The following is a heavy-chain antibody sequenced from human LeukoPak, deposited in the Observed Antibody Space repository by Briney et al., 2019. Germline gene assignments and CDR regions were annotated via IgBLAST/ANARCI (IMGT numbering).Heavy chain of an antibody. D-gene: IGHD6-19*01. Sequence: ASVKVSCKASGYTFTSYGISWERQAPGQGLEWMGWISAYNGNTNYAQKLQGRVTMTTDTSTSTAYMELRSLRSDDTAVYYCASSPTGYSSGWYEEGYFDYWGQGTLVTVSS. CDR1: GYTFTSYG. V-gene: IGHV1-18*04. J-gene: IGHJ4*02. CDR2: ISAYNGNT. CDR3: ASSPTGYSSGWYEEGYFDY.